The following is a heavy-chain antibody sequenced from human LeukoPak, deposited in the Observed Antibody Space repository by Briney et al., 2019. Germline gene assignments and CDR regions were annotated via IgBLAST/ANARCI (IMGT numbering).Heavy chain of an antibody. CDR3: ARQLERRFDY. Sequence: SETLSLTCTVSGGSISSYYWSWIRQPPGKGLEWIGYIYYSGSTNYNPSLMGRVTISVDTSKNQFSLKLASVTAADTAVYYCARQLERRFDYWGQGTLVTVSS. V-gene: IGHV4-59*01. CDR1: GGSISSYY. D-gene: IGHD1-1*01. J-gene: IGHJ4*02. CDR2: IYYSGST.